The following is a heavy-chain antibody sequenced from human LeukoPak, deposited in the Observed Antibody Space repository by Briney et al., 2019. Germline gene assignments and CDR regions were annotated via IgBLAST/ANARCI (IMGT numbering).Heavy chain of an antibody. V-gene: IGHV5-51*01. CDR2: IFPGDSDT. D-gene: IGHD2-21*02. CDR1: GYSITNDW. J-gene: IGHJ4*02. CDR3: ARLVIVTAISYYFDY. Sequence: GESLKISCKGSGYSITNDWISWVRQMPRKGLEWMGIIFPGDSDTRYSPSFQGQVTISADKSISTAYLQWSSLKASDTAMYYCARLVIVTAISYYFDYWGQGTLVTVSS.